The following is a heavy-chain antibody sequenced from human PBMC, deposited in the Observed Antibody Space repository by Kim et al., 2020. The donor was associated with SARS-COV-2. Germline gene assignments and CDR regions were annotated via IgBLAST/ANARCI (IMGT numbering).Heavy chain of an antibody. D-gene: IGHD6-13*01. V-gene: IGHV4-59*08. Sequence: SETLSLTCTVSGGSISPYYWGWIRQPPGKGLEWIGYIYYSGSTNYNPSLTSRVTISLDTSKNQFSLQLTSVTAADTAVYYCARHVHSSSWLYPFDYWGQGTLVTVSS. CDR1: GGSISPYY. J-gene: IGHJ4*02. CDR3: ARHVHSSSWLYPFDY. CDR2: IYYSGST.